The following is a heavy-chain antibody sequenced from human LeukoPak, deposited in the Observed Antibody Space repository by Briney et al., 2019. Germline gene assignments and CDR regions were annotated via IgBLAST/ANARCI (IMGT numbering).Heavy chain of an antibody. Sequence: GGSLRLSCAASGFTFNTFDMHWVRQAPGKGLEWVAVIWYDGSNKYYADSVKGRFTISRDNSKNTLYLQMNSLRAEDTAVYYYARQSSATIVSAFAFWGQGTMVTVSS. CDR3: ARQSSATIVSAFAF. CDR2: IWYDGSNK. CDR1: GFTFNTFD. D-gene: IGHD2-15*01. J-gene: IGHJ3*01. V-gene: IGHV3-33*01.